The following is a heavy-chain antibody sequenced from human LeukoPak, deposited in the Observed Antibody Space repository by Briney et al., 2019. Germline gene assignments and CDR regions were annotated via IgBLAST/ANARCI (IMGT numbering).Heavy chain of an antibody. CDR2: MNPNSGNT. CDR3: ARRRNPQGNWFDP. D-gene: IGHD1-14*01. Sequence: ASVKVSCKASGYTFTSYDINWVRQATGQGLEWMGWMNPNSGNTGYAQKFQGRVTMTRNTSISTAYMELSSLRSEDTAVYYCARRRNPQGNWFDPWGQGTLVTVSS. J-gene: IGHJ5*02. V-gene: IGHV1-8*01. CDR1: GYTFTSYD.